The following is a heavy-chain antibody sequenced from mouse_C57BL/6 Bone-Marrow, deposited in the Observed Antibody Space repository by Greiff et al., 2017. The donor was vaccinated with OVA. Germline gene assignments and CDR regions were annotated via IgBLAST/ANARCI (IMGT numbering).Heavy chain of an antibody. Sequence: QVQLQQSGAELVKPGASVKMSCKASGYTFTTYPIEWMKQNPGQSLEWIGNFHPYNDDTKYNEKFKGKATLTVEKSSSTVYLELSRLTSDDSAVYDCARQDYGSSYGFAYWGQGTLVTVSA. CDR3: ARQDYGSSYGFAY. J-gene: IGHJ3*01. CDR1: GYTFTTYP. CDR2: FHPYNDDT. D-gene: IGHD1-1*01. V-gene: IGHV1-47*01.